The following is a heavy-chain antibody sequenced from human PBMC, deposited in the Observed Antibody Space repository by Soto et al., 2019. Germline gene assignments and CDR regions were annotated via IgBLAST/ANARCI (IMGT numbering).Heavy chain of an antibody. CDR1: GGSISSSDFY. D-gene: IGHD2-15*01. CDR2: MYYSGTT. V-gene: IGHV4-39*01. J-gene: IGHJ5*02. CDR3: AVVDSTVNSYDP. Sequence: QLQLQESGPGLVKPSETLSLTCTVSGGSISSSDFYWGWLRQTPGKGLEFIGSMYYSGTTYYNPSLKSRLTNSVHTSKNQFTLKLISVTAADMAVYYCAVVDSTVNSYDPWGEGALVTVSS.